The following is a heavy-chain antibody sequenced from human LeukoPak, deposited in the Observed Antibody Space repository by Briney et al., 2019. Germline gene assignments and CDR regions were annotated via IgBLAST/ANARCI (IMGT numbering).Heavy chain of an antibody. CDR1: GVTLSSYA. CDR2: ISSSGSGGNT. V-gene: IGHV3-23*01. Sequence: GGSLRLSCAASGVTLSSYAMSWARQAPGKGLEWVSGISSSGSGGNTYYADSVKGRFTISRDNSKNTLYLQMNTPRAEDTAVYYCAKDLRQQLVPRGVDYWGQGTLVTVSS. D-gene: IGHD6-13*01. CDR3: AKDLRQQLVPRGVDY. J-gene: IGHJ4*02.